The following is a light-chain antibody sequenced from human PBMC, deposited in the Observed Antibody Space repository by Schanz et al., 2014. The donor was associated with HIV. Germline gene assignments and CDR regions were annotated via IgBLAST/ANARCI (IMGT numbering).Light chain of an antibody. V-gene: IGLV2-14*01. J-gene: IGLJ2*01. Sequence: QSALTQPASVSGSPGQSITISCTGTSDDVGGYNYVSWFQQHPGKAPKLIIYDVSSRPSGVSNRFSGSKSDNTASLTISGLQAEEEADYYCIAYTSDTVLFGGGTKLTVL. CDR2: DVS. CDR1: SDDVGGYNY. CDR3: IAYTSDTVL.